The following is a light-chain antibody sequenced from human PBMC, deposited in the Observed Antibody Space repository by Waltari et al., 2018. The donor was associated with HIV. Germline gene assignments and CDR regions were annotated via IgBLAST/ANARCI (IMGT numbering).Light chain of an antibody. Sequence: SAVTQPATVSGLPVPSTTISCTGGDSDFGLYNFFSWYQQHPGKLPRLILYDVDSRASGISDRFSGSKSVHTASLNISGIRAEDEADYYCSSFTADFTLVFGGGTKVTVL. CDR3: SSFTADFTLV. CDR1: DSDFGLYNF. J-gene: IGLJ2*01. V-gene: IGLV2-14*03. CDR2: DVD.